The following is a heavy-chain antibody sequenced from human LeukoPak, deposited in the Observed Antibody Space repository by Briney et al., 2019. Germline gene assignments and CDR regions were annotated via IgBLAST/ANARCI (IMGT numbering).Heavy chain of an antibody. CDR2: IYYSGST. CDR1: GGSISSSRYC. V-gene: IGHV4-39*01. D-gene: IGHD6-13*01. J-gene: IGHJ1*01. Sequence: SETLSLTCTVSGGSISSSRYCWGWIRQPPGKGLEWIGSIYYSGSTYYNPSLKSRVTISVDTSKNQFSLKLSSVTAADTAVYYCASSWGQQLYFQHWGQGTLVTVSS. CDR3: ASSWGQQLYFQH.